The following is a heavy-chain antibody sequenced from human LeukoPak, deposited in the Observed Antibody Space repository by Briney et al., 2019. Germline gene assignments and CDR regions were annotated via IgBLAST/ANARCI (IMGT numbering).Heavy chain of an antibody. D-gene: IGHD2-2*01. J-gene: IGHJ4*02. Sequence: PGGSLRLSCAASGFTFSNAWMTWVRQAPGKGLEWVSAISASGGSTYYADSVKCRFTISRDNSKDTLYLQMKSLRAEDTAVYYCARESTGARLYYFDYWGQGTLVTVSS. CDR3: ARESTGARLYYFDY. CDR2: ISASGGST. V-gene: IGHV3-23*01. CDR1: GFTFSNAW.